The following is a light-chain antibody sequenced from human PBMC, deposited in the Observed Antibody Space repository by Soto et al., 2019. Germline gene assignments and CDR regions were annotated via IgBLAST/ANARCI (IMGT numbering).Light chain of an antibody. J-gene: IGKJ1*01. CDR2: AAS. Sequence: DIQVTQSPSSLSASVGDSVTLSCRASQSILIYLNWYQQKPGKAPKLLIYAASSLQSGVQSRFSGSGSGTDFTLTIRSLQPEDFATYYCQQSYSTRWTFGQGTKVDIK. CDR1: QSILIY. CDR3: QQSYSTRWT. V-gene: IGKV1-39*01.